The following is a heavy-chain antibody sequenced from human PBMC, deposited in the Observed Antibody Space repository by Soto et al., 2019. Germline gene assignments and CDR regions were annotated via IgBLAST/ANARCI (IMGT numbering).Heavy chain of an antibody. CDR3: ASGYSSGRTFDY. CDR1: GGSFSVYY. Sequence: SETLSLTCAVYGGSFSVYYWRWIRQPPGKGLEWIGEINHSGSTNYNPSLKSRVTISVDTSKNQFSLKLSSVTAADTAVYYCASGYSSGRTFDYWGQGTLVTVSS. CDR2: INHSGST. J-gene: IGHJ4*02. D-gene: IGHD6-19*01. V-gene: IGHV4-34*01.